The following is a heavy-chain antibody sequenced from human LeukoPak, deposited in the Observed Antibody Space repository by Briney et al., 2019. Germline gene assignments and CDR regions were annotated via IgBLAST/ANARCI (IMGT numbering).Heavy chain of an antibody. Sequence: GASVKVSCKASGYTFTSYDINWVRQATGQGLEWMGWMNPNSGNTGYAQKFQGRVTMTRNTSISTAYMELSSLRSEDTAVYYCARGIVVVPAAIGGRRDWFDPWGQGTLVTVSS. J-gene: IGHJ5*02. D-gene: IGHD2-2*01. CDR1: GYTFTSYD. V-gene: IGHV1-8*01. CDR2: MNPNSGNT. CDR3: ARGIVVVPAAIGGRRDWFDP.